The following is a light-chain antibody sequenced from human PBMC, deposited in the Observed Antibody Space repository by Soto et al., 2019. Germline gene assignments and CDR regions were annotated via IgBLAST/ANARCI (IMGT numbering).Light chain of an antibody. CDR3: SSYTSSSTLGV. CDR1: SSDVGGYNY. Sequence: SVLTQPASGSGSPGQSITISCTGTSSDVGGYNYVSWYQQHPGKAPKLMIYDVSNRPSGVSNRFSGSKSGNTASLTISGLQAEDEADYYCSSYTSSSTLGVFGTGTKVTVL. CDR2: DVS. V-gene: IGLV2-14*01. J-gene: IGLJ1*01.